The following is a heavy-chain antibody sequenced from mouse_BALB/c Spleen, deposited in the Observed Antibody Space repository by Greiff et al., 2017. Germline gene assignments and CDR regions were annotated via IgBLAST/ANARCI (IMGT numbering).Heavy chain of an antibody. J-gene: IGHJ1*01. V-gene: IGHV1-9*01. CDR3: ARGYCCGSPSYCYFDV. Sequence: QVQLQQSGAELMKPGASVKISCKATGYTFSSYWIEWVKQRPGHGLEWIGEILPGSGSTNYNEKFKGKATFTADTSSNTAYMQLSSLTCEDSAVYYCARGYCCGSPSYCYFDVWGEGTTVTVSS. CDR2: ILPGSGST. D-gene: IGHD1-1*01. CDR1: GYTFSSYW.